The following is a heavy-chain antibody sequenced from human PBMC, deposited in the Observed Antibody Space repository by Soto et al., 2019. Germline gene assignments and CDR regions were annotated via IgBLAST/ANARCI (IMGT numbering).Heavy chain of an antibody. Sequence: EVQLVESGGGLVKPGGSLRLSCAASGFTFSSYSMNWVRQAPGKGLEWVSSISSSSSYIYYADSVKGRFTISSDNAKNSLYLQMNSLRAEDTAVYYCARVAMIRGLTMGRGLCHYFDYWGQGTLVTVSS. J-gene: IGHJ4*02. D-gene: IGHD3-10*01. CDR2: ISSSSSYI. V-gene: IGHV3-21*01. CDR3: ARVAMIRGLTMGRGLCHYFDY. CDR1: GFTFSSYS.